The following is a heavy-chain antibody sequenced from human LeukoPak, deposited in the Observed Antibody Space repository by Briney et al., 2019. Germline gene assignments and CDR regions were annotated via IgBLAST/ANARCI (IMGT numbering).Heavy chain of an antibody. V-gene: IGHV3-30*02. Sequence: PGGSLRLSCAASGFTFSSYGMHWVRQAPGKGLEWVAFIRYDGSNKYYADSVKGRFTISRDNSKNTLYLQMNSLRAEDTAVYYCGASNVRANWNSRSDYWGQGTLVTVSS. CDR2: IRYDGSNK. CDR3: GASNVRANWNSRSDY. D-gene: IGHD1-7*01. J-gene: IGHJ4*02. CDR1: GFTFSSYG.